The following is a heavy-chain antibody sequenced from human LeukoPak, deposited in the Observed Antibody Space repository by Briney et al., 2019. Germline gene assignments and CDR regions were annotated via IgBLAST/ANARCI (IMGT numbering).Heavy chain of an antibody. D-gene: IGHD6-19*01. V-gene: IGHV4-39*07. CDR1: GGSISTSSYY. CDR3: ARRSPYSTGWSSYFDY. Sequence: PSETLSLTCTVSGGSISTSSYYWGWIRQPPGKGLECIGNIYYSGSTYYNPSLKSRVTISVDTSKNQFSLKLTSVTAADSAVYYCARRSPYSTGWSSYFDYWGQGALVTVSS. J-gene: IGHJ4*02. CDR2: IYYSGST.